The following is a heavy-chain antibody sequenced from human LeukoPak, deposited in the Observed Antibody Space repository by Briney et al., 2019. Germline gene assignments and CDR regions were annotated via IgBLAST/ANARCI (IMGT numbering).Heavy chain of an antibody. CDR3: AKEHCSGGSCYSHIDY. CDR1: GFTFSYYG. J-gene: IGHJ4*02. Sequence: PGGSLRLSCAASGFTFSYYGMHWVRQAPGKGLEWVAFIRYDGSNKYHVDSVKGRFTTSRDNSKNTLYLQMNSLRTEDTAVYYCAKEHCSGGSCYSHIDYWGQGTLVTASS. CDR2: IRYDGSNK. V-gene: IGHV3-30*02. D-gene: IGHD2-15*01.